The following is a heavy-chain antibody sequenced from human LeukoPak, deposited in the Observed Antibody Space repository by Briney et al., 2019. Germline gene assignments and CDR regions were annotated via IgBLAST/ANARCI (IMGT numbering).Heavy chain of an antibody. J-gene: IGHJ4*02. CDR3: ARAGSGSYRWANFDY. D-gene: IGHD3-10*01. CDR1: GYTFTSYD. Sequence: ASVKVSCKASGYTFTSYDINWVRQATGQGLEWMGWMNPNSGNTGYALKFQGRVTMTRNTSISTAYMELSSLRSEDTAVYYCARAGSGSYRWANFDYWGQGTLVTVSS. V-gene: IGHV1-8*01. CDR2: MNPNSGNT.